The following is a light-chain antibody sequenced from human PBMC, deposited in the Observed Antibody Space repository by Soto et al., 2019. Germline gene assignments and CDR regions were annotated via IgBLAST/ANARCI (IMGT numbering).Light chain of an antibody. Sequence: EIGFTQSPSTLSVSPGGRATLYCKASQSVSSSYLAWYQQKPGQAPRLLIYGASSRATGIPDRFSGSGSGTDFTLTISSLEPEDFAVYYCQQYGSSPRLTFGGGTKVDIK. V-gene: IGKV3-20*01. J-gene: IGKJ4*01. CDR2: GAS. CDR1: QSVSSSY. CDR3: QQYGSSPRLT.